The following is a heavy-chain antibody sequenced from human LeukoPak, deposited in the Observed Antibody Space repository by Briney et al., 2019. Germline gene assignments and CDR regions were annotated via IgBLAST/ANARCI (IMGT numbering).Heavy chain of an antibody. V-gene: IGHV1-2*02. Sequence: ASVKVSCKASGYTFTGYYIHWVRQAPGQGLEWMGWINPNSGGTNYAQKFQGRVTMTRDTSINTAYMELSRLTSDDTAVYYCARSPAGTGLYYYYMDVWDKGTTVTVSS. CDR2: INPNSGGT. D-gene: IGHD3/OR15-3a*01. CDR1: GYTFTGYY. J-gene: IGHJ6*03. CDR3: ARSPAGTGLYYYYMDV.